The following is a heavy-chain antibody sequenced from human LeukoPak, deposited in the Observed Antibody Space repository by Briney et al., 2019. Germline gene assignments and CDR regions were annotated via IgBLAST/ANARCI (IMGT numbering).Heavy chain of an antibody. V-gene: IGHV1-2*02. J-gene: IGHJ3*02. CDR1: GYTFTGYY. D-gene: IGHD3-10*01. CDR2: INPNSGGT. Sequence: PSVQFSFNASGYTFTGYYMHWVRQAPGQGLEWIGWINPNSGGTNYAQKFQGRVTMTRDTSISTAYMELSRLRSDDTAVYYCARESGAFSRGEDAFDIWGQGAMVTVSS. CDR3: ARESGAFSRGEDAFDI.